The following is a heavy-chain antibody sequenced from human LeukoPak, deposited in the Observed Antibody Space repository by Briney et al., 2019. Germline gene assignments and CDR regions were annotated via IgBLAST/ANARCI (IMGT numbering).Heavy chain of an antibody. CDR2: ISGSGGNT. CDR3: GRDGWEIRLATGY. J-gene: IGHJ4*02. V-gene: IGHV3-23*01. CDR1: GFTFTSYA. D-gene: IGHD1-26*01. Sequence: PGGSLRLSCAASGFTFTSYAMSWVRQAPGKGLEWVSAISGSGGNTYYADSVKGRFTISRDNSKNTLFLEMNSLRADDTAVYYCGRDGWEIRLATGYWGQGTLVTVSS.